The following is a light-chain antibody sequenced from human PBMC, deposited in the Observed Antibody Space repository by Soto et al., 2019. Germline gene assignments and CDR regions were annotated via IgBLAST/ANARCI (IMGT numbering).Light chain of an antibody. Sequence: EIVLTQSPGTLSLSPGERVTLSCRASKSVSSNYLAWYQQKPCQAPRILIYGASSRATGIPDRISGSGSGTDFTLPISRLETEHFAVYYCQQYGRSRGITFVQGTLLDTK. CDR3: QQYGRSRGIT. CDR1: KSVSSNY. V-gene: IGKV3-20*01. CDR2: GAS. J-gene: IGKJ5*01.